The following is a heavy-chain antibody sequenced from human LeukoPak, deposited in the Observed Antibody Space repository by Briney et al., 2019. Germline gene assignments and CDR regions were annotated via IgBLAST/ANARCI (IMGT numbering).Heavy chain of an antibody. CDR2: IIPIFGTA. V-gene: IGHV1-69*13. Sequence: ASVKVSCKASGGTFSSYAISWVRQAPGQGLEWKGGIIPIFGTANCAQKFQGRVTITADESTSTAYMELSSLRSEDTAVYYCARLYCTNGVCPRTDYYGMDVWGQGTTVTVSS. D-gene: IGHD2-8*01. CDR1: GGTFSSYA. J-gene: IGHJ6*02. CDR3: ARLYCTNGVCPRTDYYGMDV.